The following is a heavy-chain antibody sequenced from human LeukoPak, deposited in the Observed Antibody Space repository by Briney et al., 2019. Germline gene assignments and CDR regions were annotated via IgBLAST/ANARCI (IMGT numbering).Heavy chain of an antibody. CDR2: IYHSGST. J-gene: IGHJ3*02. CDR1: GYPISSGYY. D-gene: IGHD2-2*01. V-gene: IGHV4-38-2*02. CDR3: ARRIVVVPAAKTGDAFDI. Sequence: SETLSLTCTVSGYPISSGYYWGWIRQPPGKGLEWIGSIYHSGSTYYNPSLKSRVTISVDTSKNQFSLKLSSVTAADTAVYYCARRIVVVPAAKTGDAFDIWGQGTMVTVSS.